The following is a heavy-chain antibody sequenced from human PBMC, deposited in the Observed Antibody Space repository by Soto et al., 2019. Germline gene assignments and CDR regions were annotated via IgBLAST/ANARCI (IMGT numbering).Heavy chain of an antibody. Sequence: QIQLVQSGPEVRKPGASVKVSCKASGYTFTSYGISWVRQAPGQGLEWLGWISAYNDNTNYAQKLQGRVTLTTDTSTSAAYMELRNLGSDDTDVYVCAREGYYYGSGSYSPHRFYGMGVWGHGTTCTVCS. J-gene: IGHJ6*02. CDR3: AREGYYYGSGSYSPHRFYGMGV. CDR2: ISAYNDNT. D-gene: IGHD3-10*01. V-gene: IGHV1-18*01. CDR1: GYTFTSYG.